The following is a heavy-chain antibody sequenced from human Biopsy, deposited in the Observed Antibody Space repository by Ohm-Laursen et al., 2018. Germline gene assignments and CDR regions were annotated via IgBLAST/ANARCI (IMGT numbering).Heavy chain of an antibody. CDR1: GYNFNIYW. CDR2: IYPDDSDT. Sequence: RESLRISCKGSGYNFNIYWIAWVRQMPGKGLEWMGLIYPDDSDTRYSPAFEGQVTISVDKYTNTAYLQWRTLQASDTAIYYCARHARGYDTRHERGANQLGDYWGQGSLVTVSS. CDR3: ARHARGYDTRHERGANQLGDY. D-gene: IGHD3-3*01. V-gene: IGHV5-51*01. J-gene: IGHJ4*02.